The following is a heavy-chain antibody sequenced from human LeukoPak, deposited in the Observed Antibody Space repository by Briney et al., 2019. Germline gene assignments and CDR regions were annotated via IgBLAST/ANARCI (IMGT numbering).Heavy chain of an antibody. V-gene: IGHV3-48*03. CDR1: GFTFSSYE. CDR2: ISSSGSTI. J-gene: IGHJ3*02. CDR3: ARDRSVGAFDI. Sequence: PGGSLRLSCAASGFTFSSYEMNWVRQAPGKGLEWVSYISSSGSTIYYADSAKGRFTISRDNAKNSLYLQMNSLRAEDTAVYYCARDRSVGAFDIWGQGTMVTVSS.